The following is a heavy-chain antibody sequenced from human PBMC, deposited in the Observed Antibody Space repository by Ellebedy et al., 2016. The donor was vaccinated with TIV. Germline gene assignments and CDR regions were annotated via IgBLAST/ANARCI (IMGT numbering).Heavy chain of an antibody. CDR1: GFTFSSHA. CDR3: VAELGARSFHI. D-gene: IGHD7-27*01. V-gene: IGHV3-30*03. Sequence: GESLKISCAASGFTFSSHAMHWVRQVPGKGLEWVAIISYDGNYNDCTDSVKGRFTISRDNSKSTLYLQMNSLRPEDTAVYYCVAELGARSFHIWGQGTMVTVSS. J-gene: IGHJ3*02. CDR2: ISYDGNYN.